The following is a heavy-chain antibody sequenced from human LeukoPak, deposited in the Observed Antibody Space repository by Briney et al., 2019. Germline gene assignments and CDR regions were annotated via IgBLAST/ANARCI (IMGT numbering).Heavy chain of an antibody. CDR1: GFTFSSYS. J-gene: IGHJ4*02. V-gene: IGHV3-21*01. Sequence: GGSLRLSCAASGFTFSSYSMNWVRQAPGKGLEWVSSISSSSSYIYYADSVKGRFTISRDNAKNSLYLQMNSLRAEDTAVYYCARDLRYFGWLFDYWGQGTLVTVSS. CDR3: ARDLRYFGWLFDY. D-gene: IGHD3-9*01. CDR2: ISSSSSYI.